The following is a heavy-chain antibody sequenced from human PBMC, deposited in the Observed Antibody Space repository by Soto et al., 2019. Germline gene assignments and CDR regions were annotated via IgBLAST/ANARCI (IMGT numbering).Heavy chain of an antibody. CDR1: GFTFSSYG. D-gene: IGHD1-26*01. V-gene: IGHV3-30*03. Sequence: PGGSLRLSCAASGFTFSSYGMHRVRQAPGKGLEWVAVISYDGSNKYYADSVKGRFTISRDNSKNTLYLQMNSLRAEDTAVYYCAILGATVSDMTKWGQGTLVTVSS. CDR2: ISYDGSNK. J-gene: IGHJ4*02. CDR3: AILGATVSDMTK.